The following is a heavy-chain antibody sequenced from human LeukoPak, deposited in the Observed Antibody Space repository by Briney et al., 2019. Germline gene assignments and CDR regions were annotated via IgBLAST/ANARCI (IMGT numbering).Heavy chain of an antibody. V-gene: IGHV1-46*01. CDR1: GYTFTSYY. D-gene: IGHD3-16*01. CDR3: ARAVGGGDGYYPFDY. CDR2: INPSGGST. J-gene: IGHJ4*02. Sequence: ASVKLSCTASGYTFTSYYMHWVRQAPGQGLEWMGIINPSGGSTSYAQKFQGRVTMTRDTSTSTVYMELSSLRSEDTAVYYCARAVGGGDGYYPFDYWGQGTLVTVSS.